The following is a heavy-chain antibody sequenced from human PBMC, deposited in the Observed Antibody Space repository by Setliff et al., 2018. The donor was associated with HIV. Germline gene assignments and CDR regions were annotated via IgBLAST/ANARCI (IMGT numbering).Heavy chain of an antibody. J-gene: IGHJ2*01. Sequence: GESLKISCKASGYSFTKYWVGWVRQMPGNGLEWVGWISAYNGNTNYAQKLQGRVTMTTDTSTSTAYMELRSLRSDDTAVYYCARGPHSESYSADWNFDLWGRGTLVTVSS. V-gene: IGHV1-18*04. CDR3: ARGPHSESYSADWNFDL. D-gene: IGHD1-26*01. CDR1: GYSFTKYW. CDR2: ISAYNGNT.